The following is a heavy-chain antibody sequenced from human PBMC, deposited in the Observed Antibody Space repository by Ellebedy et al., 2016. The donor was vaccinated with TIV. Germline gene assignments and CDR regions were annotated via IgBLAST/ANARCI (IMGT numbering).Heavy chain of an antibody. D-gene: IGHD2-21*02. Sequence: EGSLRLSCAASGFTFSDYAMTWVRQAPGKGLEWVSFISSTGGSTYYADSVKGRFTISRDDSKNVLYLQMNSLRTEDTAVYYCAKDRSGYVVVTGSFDPWGQGTLVSVSS. J-gene: IGHJ5*02. CDR3: AKDRSGYVVVTGSFDP. CDR2: ISSTGGST. CDR1: GFTFSDYA. V-gene: IGHV3-23*01.